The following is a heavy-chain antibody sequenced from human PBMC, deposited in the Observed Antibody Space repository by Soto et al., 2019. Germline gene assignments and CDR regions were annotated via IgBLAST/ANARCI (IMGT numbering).Heavy chain of an antibody. CDR1: GGSISSGGYY. D-gene: IGHD2-15*01. Sequence: QVQLQESGPGLVKPSQALSLTCTVSGGSISSGGYYWSSLRQHPGKGLEWTGYIYYSGNTYYNPSLKCRVTLSVDTSKNQFSLKLNSVTAADTAVYYCARTPRSWGQVTLVTVSS. CDR2: IYYSGNT. V-gene: IGHV4-31*03. CDR3: ARTPRS. J-gene: IGHJ5*02.